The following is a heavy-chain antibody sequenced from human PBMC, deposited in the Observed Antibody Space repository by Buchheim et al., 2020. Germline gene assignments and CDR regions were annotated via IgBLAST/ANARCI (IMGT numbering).Heavy chain of an antibody. J-gene: IGHJ5*02. CDR1: GGSISSGDYY. CDR2: TYYSGST. V-gene: IGHV4-30-4*01. CDR3: ARSENYYDSSGYSNWFDP. Sequence: QVQLQESGPGLVKPSQTLSLTCTVSGGSISSGDYYWSWIRQPPGKGLEWLGYTYYSGSTYYNPSLKSRVTISVDTSKNQFSLKLSSVTAADTAVYYCARSENYYDSSGYSNWFDPWGQGTL. D-gene: IGHD3-22*01.